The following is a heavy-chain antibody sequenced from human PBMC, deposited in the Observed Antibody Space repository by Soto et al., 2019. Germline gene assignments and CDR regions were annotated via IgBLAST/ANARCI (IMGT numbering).Heavy chain of an antibody. Sequence: QVQVVQSGAEVRKPGASVKVSCKVSGHTLTELSMHWVRQAPGKGLEWMGGFDPEDGETISAQKFQGRVTVTEDTSTDSTYLELSSLRSEDTAVYYCAAGGTRWLHSPFDYWGQGTLVTISS. J-gene: IGHJ4*02. CDR3: AAGGTRWLHSPFDY. D-gene: IGHD1-1*01. CDR1: GHTLTELS. CDR2: FDPEDGET. V-gene: IGHV1-24*01.